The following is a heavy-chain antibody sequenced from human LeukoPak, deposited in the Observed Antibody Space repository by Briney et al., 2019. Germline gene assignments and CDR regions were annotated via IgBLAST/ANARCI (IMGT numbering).Heavy chain of an antibody. V-gene: IGHV1-2*04. J-gene: IGHJ5*02. CDR1: RYTFTAYY. CDR3: ARGFGSSWFDV. D-gene: IGHD6-13*01. Sequence: GASVKVSCKASRYTFTAYYIHWVRQAPGQGLEWMGWINPHTGGTKYAQKFQGWVTMTRDTSISTAYMDLSGLKSNDTAVYYCARGFGSSWFDVWGQGTLVTVSS. CDR2: INPHTGGT.